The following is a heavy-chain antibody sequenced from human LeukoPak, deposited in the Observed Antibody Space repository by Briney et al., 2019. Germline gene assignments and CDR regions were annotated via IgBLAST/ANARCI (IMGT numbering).Heavy chain of an antibody. CDR2: IYYRATT. CDR1: SGSFSSSSYY. V-gene: IGHV4-39*07. J-gene: IGHJ5*02. D-gene: IGHD3-22*01. CDR3: VRHSRDYYDSSGPWGWFDP. Sequence: VSLSLTCYVSSGSFSSSSYYSAWIRQAPGKGLESIGSIYYRATTYDNASRKTRVNRSTDTSMAQFSLRLNSVAAADTAMYFCVRHSRDYYDSSGPWGWFDPWRQGTLVPVSS.